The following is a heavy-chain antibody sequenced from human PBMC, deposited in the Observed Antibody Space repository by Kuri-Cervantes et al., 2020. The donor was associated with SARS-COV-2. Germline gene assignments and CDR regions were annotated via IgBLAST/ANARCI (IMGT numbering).Heavy chain of an antibody. CDR1: GFTFSSYA. CDR2: IRGSGGST. J-gene: IGHJ6*02. V-gene: IGHV3-23*01. D-gene: IGHD1-26*01. Sequence: GESLKISCAASGFTFSSYAMSWVRQAPGKGLEWVSAIRGSGGSTYYADAVKGRFTISRDNSKNTLYLQMNSLRAEDTAVYYCAKCGELLTSSYYYYGMDVWGQGTTVTVSS. CDR3: AKCGELLTSSYYYYGMDV.